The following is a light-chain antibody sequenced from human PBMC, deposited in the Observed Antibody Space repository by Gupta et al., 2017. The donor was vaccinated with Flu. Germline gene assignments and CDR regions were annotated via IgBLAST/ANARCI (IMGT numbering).Light chain of an antibody. CDR2: AAS. J-gene: IGKJ4*02. V-gene: IGKV1-27*01. Sequence: PASLSASAGERVTITCRASQSISNYLAWYQQKPGKVPNLLIYAASTLQSGVPARFSGSGSGTDFTLTISSLEPEDVATYFCQKYYSGPRTFGEGTKVEIK. CDR3: QKYYSGPRT. CDR1: QSISNY.